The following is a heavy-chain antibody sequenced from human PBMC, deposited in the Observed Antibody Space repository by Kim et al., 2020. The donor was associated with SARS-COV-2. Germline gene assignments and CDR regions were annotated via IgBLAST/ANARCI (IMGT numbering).Heavy chain of an antibody. CDR2: ISSSGSTI. Sequence: GGSMRLSCAASGFTFSSYEMNWVRQAPGKGLEWVSYISSSGSTIYYADSVKGRFTISRDNAKNSLYLQMNSLRAEDTAVYYCARDLAAAGTFDYWGQGTLVTVSS. J-gene: IGHJ4*02. D-gene: IGHD6-13*01. V-gene: IGHV3-48*03. CDR3: ARDLAAAGTFDY. CDR1: GFTFSSYE.